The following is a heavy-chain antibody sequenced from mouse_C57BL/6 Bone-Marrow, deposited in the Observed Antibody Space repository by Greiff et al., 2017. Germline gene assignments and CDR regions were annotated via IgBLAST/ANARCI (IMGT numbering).Heavy chain of an antibody. V-gene: IGHV14-2*01. J-gene: IGHJ3*01. CDR3: ARGPMEDWFAY. CDR1: GFNIKDYY. D-gene: IGHD1-1*02. Sequence: VQLQQSGAELVKPGASVKLSCTASGFNIKDYYMPWVKQRPEQGLEWIGRIDPEDGDTKYDPKFQGKATITADTSSNTAYLQLSSLTSEDTAVYYCARGPMEDWFAYWGQGTLVTVSA. CDR2: IDPEDGDT.